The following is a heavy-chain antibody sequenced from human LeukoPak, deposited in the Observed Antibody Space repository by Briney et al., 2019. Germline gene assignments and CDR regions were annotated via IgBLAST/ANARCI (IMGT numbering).Heavy chain of an antibody. CDR1: GFTFSDYY. CDR3: ARICGFGEFLDS. J-gene: IGHJ4*02. V-gene: IGHV3-11*03. CDR2: ITGGSTYA. D-gene: IGHD3-10*01. Sequence: PGGSLRLSCSASGFTFSDYYMTWIRQVPGKGLEWVSYITGGSTYAKYADSVKGRFTISRDNAENSLYLQMNSLRAEDTAVYYCARICGFGEFLDSWGQGALVTVSS.